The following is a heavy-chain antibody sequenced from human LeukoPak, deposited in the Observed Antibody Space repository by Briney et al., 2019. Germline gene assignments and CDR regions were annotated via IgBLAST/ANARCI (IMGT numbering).Heavy chain of an antibody. CDR1: GYTFTSYA. CDR2: INAGNGNT. V-gene: IGHV1-3*01. J-gene: IGHJ4*02. Sequence: GASVKVSCKASGYTFTSYAMHWVRQAPGQRLEWMGWINAGNGNTKYSQKFQGRVTITRDTSASTAYMELSSLRSEDTAVYYCANYARSGNGYHPYLDYWGQGTLVTVSS. D-gene: IGHD5-18*01. CDR3: ANYARSGNGYHPYLDY.